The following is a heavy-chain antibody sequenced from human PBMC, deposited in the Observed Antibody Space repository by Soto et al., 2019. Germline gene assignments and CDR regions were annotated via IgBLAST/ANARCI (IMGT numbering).Heavy chain of an antibody. J-gene: IGHJ6*02. CDR1: GFTFSSYA. CDR2: ISYDGSNK. CDR3: ARGCGGGCPGDYYYYYGMDV. V-gene: IGHV3-30-3*01. D-gene: IGHD2-21*02. Sequence: VQLVESGGGVVQPGRSLRLSCAASGFTFSSYAMHWVRQAPGKGLEWVAVISYDGSNKYYADSVKGRFTISRDNSKNTLYLQMNSLRAEDTAVYYCARGCGGGCPGDYYYYYGMDVWGQGTTVTVSS.